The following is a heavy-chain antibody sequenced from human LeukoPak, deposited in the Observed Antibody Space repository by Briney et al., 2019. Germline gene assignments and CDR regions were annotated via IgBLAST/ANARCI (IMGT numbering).Heavy chain of an antibody. D-gene: IGHD1-26*01. V-gene: IGHV1-24*01. Sequence: ASVKVSCKVSGYTLTELSMHWVRQAPGKGLEWMGGFDPEDGETIYAQKFQGRVTMTEDTSTDTAYMELSSLRSEDTAVYYCAHSWGSGSYLVGAFDIWGQGTMATVSS. CDR1: GYTLTELS. CDR3: AHSWGSGSYLVGAFDI. CDR2: FDPEDGET. J-gene: IGHJ3*02.